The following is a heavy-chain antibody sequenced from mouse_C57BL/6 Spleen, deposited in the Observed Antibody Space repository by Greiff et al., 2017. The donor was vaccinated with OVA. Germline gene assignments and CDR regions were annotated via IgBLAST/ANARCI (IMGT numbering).Heavy chain of an antibody. CDR1: GFTFSDYY. J-gene: IGHJ2*01. D-gene: IGHD3-2*02. V-gene: IGHV5-16*01. CDR3: AREGSSGSFDY. Sequence: EVQRVESEGGLVQPGRSLKLSCTASGFTFSDYYMAWVRQVPEKGLEWVANINYDGSSTYYLDSLKSRFIISRDNAKNILYLQMSSLKSEDTATYYCAREGSSGSFDYWGQGTTLTVSS. CDR2: INYDGSST.